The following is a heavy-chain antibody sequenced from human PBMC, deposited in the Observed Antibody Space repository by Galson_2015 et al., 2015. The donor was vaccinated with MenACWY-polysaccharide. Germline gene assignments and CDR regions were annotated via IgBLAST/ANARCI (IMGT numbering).Heavy chain of an antibody. CDR3: ARKMGAWEDHFDY. V-gene: IGHV3-23*01. J-gene: IGHJ4*02. Sequence: SLRLSCAASGFTFSSYAMSWVRQAPGKGLEWVSAISGSGGSTYYADSVKGRFTISRDNSKNTLYLQMNSLRAEDTAVYYCARKMGAWEDHFDYWGQGTLVTVSS. CDR2: ISGSGGST. D-gene: IGHD1-26*01. CDR1: GFTFSSYA.